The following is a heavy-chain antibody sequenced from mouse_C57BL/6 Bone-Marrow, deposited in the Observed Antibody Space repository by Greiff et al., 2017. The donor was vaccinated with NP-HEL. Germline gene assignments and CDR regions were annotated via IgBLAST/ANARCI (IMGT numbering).Heavy chain of an antibody. CDR1: GFTFSSYG. CDR2: ISSGGSYT. J-gene: IGHJ1*03. V-gene: IGHV5-6*02. CDR3: ARPRSSWGYFDV. D-gene: IGHD1-1*01. Sequence: EVKLVESGGDLVKPGGSLKLSCAASGFTFSSYGMSWVRQTPDKRLEWVATISSGGSYTYYPDRVKGRFTISRDNAKNTLYLQMSSLKSEDTAMYYCARPRSSWGYFDVWGTGTTVTVSS.